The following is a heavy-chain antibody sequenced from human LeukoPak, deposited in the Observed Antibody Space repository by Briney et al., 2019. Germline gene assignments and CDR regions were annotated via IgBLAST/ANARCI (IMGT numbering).Heavy chain of an antibody. Sequence: GGSLRLSCAASGFTFSNYRMHWVRQAPGKGLVWVSRINSDGSSTSYADSVKGRFTISRDNAKNTLYLQMNSLRAEDTAVYYCASSQRSGYVTDYWGQGTLVTVSS. V-gene: IGHV3-74*01. CDR1: GFTFSNYR. J-gene: IGHJ4*02. CDR2: INSDGSST. CDR3: ASSQRSGYVTDY. D-gene: IGHD5-12*01.